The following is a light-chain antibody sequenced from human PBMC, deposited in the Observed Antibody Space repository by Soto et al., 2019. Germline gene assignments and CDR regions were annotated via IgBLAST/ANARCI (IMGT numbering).Light chain of an antibody. J-gene: IGLJ3*02. CDR3: QTWVTGSWV. V-gene: IGLV4-69*01. CDR1: SGHSSYA. Sequence: QPVLTQSPSASASLGASVKLTCTLSSGHSSYAIAWHQQRPEKGPRYLMKLNNDGSHTKGDGIPDRFSGSSSGAERYLTISSLQSEDEADYYCQTWVTGSWVFGGGTKLTVL. CDR2: LNNDGSH.